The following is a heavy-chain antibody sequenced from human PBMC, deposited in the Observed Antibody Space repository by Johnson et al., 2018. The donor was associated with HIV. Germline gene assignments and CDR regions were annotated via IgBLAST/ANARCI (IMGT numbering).Heavy chain of an antibody. V-gene: IGHV3-33*08. Sequence: QVQLVESGGGVVRPGGSLRLSCVASGFTLSSYGMHWVRQAPGKGLEWVAVIWYDGSNKYYADSVKGRFTISRDNSKFTLYLQMNSLRAEDTAVYYCARVRLSGSYQGDAFDIWGQGTMVTVSS. J-gene: IGHJ3*02. D-gene: IGHD1-26*01. CDR3: ARVRLSGSYQGDAFDI. CDR2: IWYDGSNK. CDR1: GFTLSSYG.